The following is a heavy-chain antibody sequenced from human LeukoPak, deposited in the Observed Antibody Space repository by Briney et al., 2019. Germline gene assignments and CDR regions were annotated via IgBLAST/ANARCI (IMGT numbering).Heavy chain of an antibody. V-gene: IGHV4-39*01. CDR3: ARVKQHLDY. J-gene: IGHJ4*02. Sequence: WVRQPPGKGLEWVGGISYSGSTYYNPSLESRVAISVDTSRNQFSLKLSFVTAADTAVYYCARVKQHLDYWGQGTLVTVSS. CDR2: ISYSGST. D-gene: IGHD6-13*01.